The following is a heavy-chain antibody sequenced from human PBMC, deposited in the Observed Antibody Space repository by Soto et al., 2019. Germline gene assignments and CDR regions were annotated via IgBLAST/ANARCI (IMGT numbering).Heavy chain of an antibody. J-gene: IGHJ4*02. CDR1: GFTFSSSG. CDR3: AKRDTRVLHFFDY. CDR2: ISRSGGT. Sequence: GGSLRLSCAASGFTFSSSGMSWVRQAPGKGLEWVSTISRSGGTYYAESVKGRFTISRDNSKNTLYLQMNGLRAEDTALYFCAKRDTRVLHFFDYWGQGAPVTVSS. D-gene: IGHD5-18*01. V-gene: IGHV3-23*01.